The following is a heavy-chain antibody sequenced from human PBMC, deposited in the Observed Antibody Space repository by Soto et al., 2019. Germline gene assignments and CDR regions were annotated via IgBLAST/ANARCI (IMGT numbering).Heavy chain of an antibody. V-gene: IGHV3-21*01. CDR2: ISSSSSYI. D-gene: IGHD3-22*01. CDR1: GFTFSSYS. Sequence: EVQLVESGGGLVKPGGSLRLSCAASGFTFSSYSMNWVRQAPGKGLEWVSSISSSSSYIYYADSVKGRFTISRDNAKNSRYLQMNSLRAEDTAVYYCAREGYYYDSSGYSYYFDYWGQGTLVTVSS. J-gene: IGHJ4*02. CDR3: AREGYYYDSSGYSYYFDY.